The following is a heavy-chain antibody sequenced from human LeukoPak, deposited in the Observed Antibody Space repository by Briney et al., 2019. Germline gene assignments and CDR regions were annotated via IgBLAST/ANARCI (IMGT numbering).Heavy chain of an antibody. J-gene: IGHJ4*02. Sequence: PGGSLRLSCAASGFTFSDYYMSWIRQAPGKGLEWVSYISSSGSGSTKYYADSVKGRFTISRDNAKNSLYLQMNSLRAEDTAVYYCASHYIAATPFDHWGQGTLVTVSS. D-gene: IGHD6-25*01. CDR1: GFTFSDYY. V-gene: IGHV3-11*01. CDR3: ASHYIAATPFDH. CDR2: ISSSGSGSTK.